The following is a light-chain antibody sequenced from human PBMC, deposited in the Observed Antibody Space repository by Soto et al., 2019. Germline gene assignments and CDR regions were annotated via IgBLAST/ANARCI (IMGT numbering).Light chain of an antibody. V-gene: IGKV3-20*01. CDR1: QIVSSGY. CDR2: GAS. J-gene: IGKJ1*01. CDR3: HQYGSPLWT. Sequence: ENVLTQSPDTLSLSPGERATLSCRASQIVSSGYLAWYQQKPGRAPRLLIYGASSRATDIPDRFSGSGSRTEFTLTITGLEPEDIGVYFCHQYGSPLWTFGQGTKVDIK.